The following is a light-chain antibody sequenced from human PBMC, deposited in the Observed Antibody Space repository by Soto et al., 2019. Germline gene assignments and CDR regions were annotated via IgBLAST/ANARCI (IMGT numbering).Light chain of an antibody. J-gene: IGKJ1*01. Sequence: EVVMTQSPDTLFVSPGEGATLSCRASQYIGSTIAWYQQRSGQAPRLLIFDASIRLPTVPARFSGSVSGTGFTLTISGLQSEDFAVYFCQQYTDRPRTFGQGTKVDIK. V-gene: IGKV3-15*01. CDR1: QYIGST. CDR2: DAS. CDR3: QQYTDRPRT.